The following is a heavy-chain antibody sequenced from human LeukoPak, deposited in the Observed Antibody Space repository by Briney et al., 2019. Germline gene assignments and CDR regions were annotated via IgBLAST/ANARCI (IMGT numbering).Heavy chain of an antibody. CDR2: ISGGTT. V-gene: IGHV3-49*03. CDR1: GFTFGDYL. D-gene: IGHD6-19*01. J-gene: IGHJ4*02. Sequence: GGSLRLSCTASGFTFGDYLMSWSRQAPGKGLEWIGFISGGTTEYAASVKGRFTISRDDSTSIAYLQMNSLTTEDTAVYYCSRGSGWLSVYWGQGTLVTVPS. CDR3: SRGSGWLSVY.